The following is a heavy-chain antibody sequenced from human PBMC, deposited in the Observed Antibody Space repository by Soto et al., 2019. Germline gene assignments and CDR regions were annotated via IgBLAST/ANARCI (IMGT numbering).Heavy chain of an antibody. CDR2: IYYSGST. D-gene: IGHD3-10*01. V-gene: IGHV4-39*01. J-gene: IGHJ4*02. CDR1: GDSISSSSYY. CDR3: ARRPLSMVRGVISFYFDY. Sequence: SETLSLTCTVSGDSISSSSYYWGWIRQPPGKGLEWIGSIYYSGSTYYNPSLKSRVTISVDTSKNQFSLKLSSVTAADTAVYYCARRPLSMVRGVISFYFDYWGQGTLVTVSS.